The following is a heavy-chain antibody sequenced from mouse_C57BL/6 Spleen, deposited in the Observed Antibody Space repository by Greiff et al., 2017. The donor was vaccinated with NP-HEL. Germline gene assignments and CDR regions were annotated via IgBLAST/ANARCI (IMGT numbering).Heavy chain of an antibody. J-gene: IGHJ2*01. CDR3: ARQAVVEDYFDY. CDR2: ISSGSSTI. D-gene: IGHD1-1*01. CDR1: GFTFSDYG. V-gene: IGHV5-17*01. Sequence: EVQRVDSGGGLVKPGGSLKLSCAASGFTFSDYGMHWVRQAPEKGLEWVAYISSGSSTIYYADTVKGRFTISRDNAKNTLFLQMTSLRSEDTAMYYCARQAVVEDYFDYWGQGTTLTVSS.